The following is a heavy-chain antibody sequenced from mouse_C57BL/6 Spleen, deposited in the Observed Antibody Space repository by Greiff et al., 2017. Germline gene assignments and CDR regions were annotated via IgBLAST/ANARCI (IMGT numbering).Heavy chain of an antibody. CDR2: ISDGGSYT. J-gene: IGHJ1*03. CDR1: GFTFSSYA. Sequence: DVKLVESGGGLVKPGGSLKLSCAASGFTFSSYAMSWVRQTPEKRLEWVATISDGGSYTYYPDNVKGRFTISRDNAKNNLYLQMSHLKSEDTAMYYCARDDDYGSSFSYWYFDVWGTGTTVTVSS. V-gene: IGHV5-4*01. CDR3: ARDDDYGSSFSYWYFDV. D-gene: IGHD1-1*01.